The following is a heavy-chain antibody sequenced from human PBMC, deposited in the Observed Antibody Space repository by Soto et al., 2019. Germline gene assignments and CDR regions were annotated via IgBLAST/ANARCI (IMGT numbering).Heavy chain of an antibody. CDR3: ARMGYCSGGSCYPGTGDY. CDR2: FSAYNGNT. CDR1: GYSFTSYG. V-gene: IGHV1-18*04. Sequence: QVQLVQSGAEVKKPGASVKVSCTASGYSFTSYGISWVRQAPGQGLEWMGWFSAYNGNTAYAQKLQGRATMTTDTSTNTADMDLRSLRSDDTALYYCARMGYCSGGSCYPGTGDYWGQGTLVTVSS. J-gene: IGHJ4*02. D-gene: IGHD2-15*01.